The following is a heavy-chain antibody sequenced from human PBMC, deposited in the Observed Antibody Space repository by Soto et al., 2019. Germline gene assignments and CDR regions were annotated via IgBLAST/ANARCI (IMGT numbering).Heavy chain of an antibody. V-gene: IGHV3-13*04. J-gene: IGHJ6*02. D-gene: IGHD4-17*01. Sequence: SLRLSCAASGFTFSSYDMHWVRQATGKGLEWVSAIGTAGDTYYPGSVKGRFTISRENAKNSLYLQMNSLRAGDTAVYYCARGSGPTVTYIDYYYYYGMDVWGQGPTVTVSS. CDR2: IGTAGDT. CDR1: GFTFSSYD. CDR3: ARGSGPTVTYIDYYYYYGMDV.